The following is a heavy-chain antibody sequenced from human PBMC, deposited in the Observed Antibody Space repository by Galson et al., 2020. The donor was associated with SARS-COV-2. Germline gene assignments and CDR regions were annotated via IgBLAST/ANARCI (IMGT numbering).Heavy chain of an antibody. V-gene: IGHV4-30-4*07. J-gene: IGHJ5*02. CDR3: AREAEYSSTTFFRWFDP. CDR2: FFYTGGT. CDR1: GASISSGGYS. D-gene: IGHD6-6*01. Sequence: SETLSLTCAVSGASISSGGYSWSWIRQPPGKGLEWIGYFFYTGGTYYNPSLKSRPTISVDTSKNQFSLRLTSVTAADTAVYYCAREAEYSSTTFFRWFDPWGQGTLFIVSS.